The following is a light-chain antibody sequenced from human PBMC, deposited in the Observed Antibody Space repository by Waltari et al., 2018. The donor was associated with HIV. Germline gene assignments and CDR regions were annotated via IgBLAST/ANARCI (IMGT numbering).Light chain of an antibody. J-gene: IGLJ2*01. CDR1: SLRSYY. Sequence: SSELTQDPAVSVALGQTVRITCQGDSLRSYYASWYQQKPGQAPLLVIYGKNNRPAGMPDRFSGSSSGNTASLTITGAQAEDEADYYCNSRDSSGNPRFGGGTKLTVL. V-gene: IGLV3-19*01. CDR3: NSRDSSGNPR. CDR2: GKN.